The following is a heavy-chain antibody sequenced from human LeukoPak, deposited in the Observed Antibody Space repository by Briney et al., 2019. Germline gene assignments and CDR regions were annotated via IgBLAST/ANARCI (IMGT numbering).Heavy chain of an antibody. D-gene: IGHD1-26*01. CDR3: ARGLTWELLRGVFDY. J-gene: IGHJ4*02. Sequence: GGSLTLSCAASGFTFSSYSMNWVRQAPGKGLEWVSSISSSSSYIYYADSVKGRFTISRDNAKNSLYLQMNSLRAEDTAVYYCARGLTWELLRGVFDYSGQGNLVTVSS. CDR2: ISSSSSYI. V-gene: IGHV3-21*01. CDR1: GFTFSSYS.